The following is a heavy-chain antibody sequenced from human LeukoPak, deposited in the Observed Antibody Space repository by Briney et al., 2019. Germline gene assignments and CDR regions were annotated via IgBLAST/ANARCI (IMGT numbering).Heavy chain of an antibody. D-gene: IGHD2-2*01. CDR1: GYSISSGYY. CDR2: IYHSGST. J-gene: IGHJ3*02. CDR3: ARHDGGYCSSTSCYGAFDI. V-gene: IGHV4-38-2*01. Sequence: SETLSLTCAVSGYSISSGYYWGWIRQPPGKGLQWIGSIYHSGSTYYNPSLKSRVTISVDTSKNQFSLKLSSVTAADTAVYYCARHDGGYCSSTSCYGAFDIWGQGTMVTVSS.